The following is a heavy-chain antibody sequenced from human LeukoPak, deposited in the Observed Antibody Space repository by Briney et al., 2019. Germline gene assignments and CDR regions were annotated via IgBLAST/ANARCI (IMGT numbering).Heavy chain of an antibody. D-gene: IGHD1-7*01. V-gene: IGHV3-49*04. J-gene: IGHJ4*02. Sequence: PGRSLRLSCTASGFTFGDYAMSWVRQAPGKGLEWVGFIRSKAYGGTTEYAASVKGRFTISRDDSKNTLYLQMNSLKTEDTAVYYCTTDITGTTADYWSQGTLVTVSS. CDR1: GFTFGDYA. CDR3: TTDITGTTADY. CDR2: IRSKAYGGTT.